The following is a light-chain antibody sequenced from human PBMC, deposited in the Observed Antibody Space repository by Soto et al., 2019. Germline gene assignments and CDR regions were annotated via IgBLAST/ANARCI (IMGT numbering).Light chain of an antibody. Sequence: QSALTQPASVSVSPGQSITISCTGTSSDVGGYNYVSWYQQHPGKAPKLMIYEVSNRPSGVSNRFSGPKSGNTASLTISGLQAEDEADYYCSSYTSSSTYGFGTGTKLTVL. CDR2: EVS. CDR1: SSDVGGYNY. V-gene: IGLV2-14*01. J-gene: IGLJ1*01. CDR3: SSYTSSSTYG.